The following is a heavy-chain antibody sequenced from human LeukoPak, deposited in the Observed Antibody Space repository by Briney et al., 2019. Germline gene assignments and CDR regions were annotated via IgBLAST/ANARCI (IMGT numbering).Heavy chain of an antibody. Sequence: ASVKVSCKASGGTFSSYAISWVRQAPGQGLEWMGRIIPILGIANYAQKFQGRVTITADKSTSTAYMELSSLRSEDTAVYYCASSLGRYYYDSSGYSHDAFDIWGQGTMVTVSS. CDR2: IIPILGIA. V-gene: IGHV1-69*04. J-gene: IGHJ3*02. D-gene: IGHD3-22*01. CDR1: GGTFSSYA. CDR3: ASSLGRYYYDSSGYSHDAFDI.